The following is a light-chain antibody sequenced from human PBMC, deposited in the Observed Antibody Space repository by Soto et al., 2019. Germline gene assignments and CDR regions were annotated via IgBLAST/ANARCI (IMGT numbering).Light chain of an antibody. J-gene: IGLJ1*01. CDR3: CSKTSSITYV. CDR1: SSDIGGYNY. CDR2: EVS. V-gene: IGLV2-14*01. Sequence: QSVLTQPASVSGSPGQSITISCTGTSSDIGGYNYVSWYQQHPGEAPKLVIYEVSNRPSGVSNRFSGSKSGNTASLTISGLQADDEADYYCCSKTSSITYVFGSGTKLTVL.